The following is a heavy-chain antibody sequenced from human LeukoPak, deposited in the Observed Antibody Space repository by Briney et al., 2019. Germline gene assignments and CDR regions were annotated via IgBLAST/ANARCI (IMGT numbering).Heavy chain of an antibody. CDR3: AKGGSASHNWFDP. CDR2: IRNDGSNE. J-gene: IGHJ5*02. V-gene: IGHV3-30*02. D-gene: IGHD2-15*01. CDR1: GFTFSDYG. Sequence: PGGSLRLSCAAFGFTFSDYGMHWVRQAPGKGLEWVAFIRNDGSNEYYPDSVKGRFTISRDNSRNTLYLQMNSLRPEDTAVYYCAKGGSASHNWFDPWGQGTLVTVSS.